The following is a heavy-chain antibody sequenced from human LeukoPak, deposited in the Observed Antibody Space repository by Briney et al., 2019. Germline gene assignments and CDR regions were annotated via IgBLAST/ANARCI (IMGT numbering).Heavy chain of an antibody. V-gene: IGHV3-30-3*01. CDR3: ARTTTPHYYGSRSYALGY. J-gene: IGHJ4*02. Sequence: GGSLRLSCAASGFTLSTYAMHWVRQGPGKGLEWVAVISYDGSNKYYADSVKGRFTISRDNSKNTLYLQMSSLSAEDTAVYYCARTTTPHYYGSRSYALGYWGQGTLVTVPS. D-gene: IGHD3-10*01. CDR1: GFTLSTYA. CDR2: ISYDGSNK.